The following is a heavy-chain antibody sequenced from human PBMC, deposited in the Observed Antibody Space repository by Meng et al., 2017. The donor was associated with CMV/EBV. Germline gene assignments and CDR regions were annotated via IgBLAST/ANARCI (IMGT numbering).Heavy chain of an antibody. CDR3: ARAYYYDSSGYYVFDY. J-gene: IGHJ4*02. D-gene: IGHD3-22*01. CDR1: CFPFSRFI. V-gene: IGHV3-21*01. CDR2: ISSSISYI. Sequence: SCFPFSRFIMNCVRHAPGKGLECVSSISSSISYIYYADSVKGRFTISRDNAKNSLYLQMNSLRAAHTSVYYCARAYYYDSSGYYVFDYWGQGTLVTVSS.